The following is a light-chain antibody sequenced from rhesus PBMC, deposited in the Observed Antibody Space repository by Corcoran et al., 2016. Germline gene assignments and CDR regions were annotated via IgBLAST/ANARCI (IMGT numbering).Light chain of an antibody. J-gene: IGKJ4*01. V-gene: IGKV1-44*02. Sequence: DIQMTQSPSSLSASVGDRVTITCRASQTINSYLAWYQQKPGKVPRLLIYGASSLESGVPSLFIGRGLLAEFTLTISSRQPEDFATYYGQQHNSRPLTFGGGTKVEIK. CDR1: QTINSY. CDR3: QQHNSRPLT. CDR2: GAS.